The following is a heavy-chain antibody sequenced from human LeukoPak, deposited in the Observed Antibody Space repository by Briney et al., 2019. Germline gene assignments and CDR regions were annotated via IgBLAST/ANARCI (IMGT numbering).Heavy chain of an antibody. D-gene: IGHD3-10*01. Sequence: GASVKVSFKASVYTFTSYAMHWVRPAPGQRLEWMGWINAGNGNTKYSQEFQGRVTHTAHESTRKDYMELSSMRSEDTAVYYCARVHHYYGSGSPSPGGWFDPWGQGTLVTVSS. V-gene: IGHV1-3*03. J-gene: IGHJ5*02. CDR1: VYTFTSYA. CDR3: ARVHHYYGSGSPSPGGWFDP. CDR2: INAGNGNT.